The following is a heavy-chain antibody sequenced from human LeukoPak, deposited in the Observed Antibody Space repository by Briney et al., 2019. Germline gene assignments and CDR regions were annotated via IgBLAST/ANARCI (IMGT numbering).Heavy chain of an antibody. CDR2: IYYNGDT. J-gene: IGHJ4*02. V-gene: IGHV4-61*01. CDR1: GGSVSNSLYY. CDR3: ARVLRAASWRSYDY. Sequence: SETLSLTCTVSGGSVSNSLYYWSWIRQPPGKGLEWIGYIYYNGDTNYNPSLKSRVIISIDTSSNQFSLRLNSMTAADTAVYYSARVLRAASWRSYDYWGQGSLVTVSS. D-gene: IGHD5-18*01.